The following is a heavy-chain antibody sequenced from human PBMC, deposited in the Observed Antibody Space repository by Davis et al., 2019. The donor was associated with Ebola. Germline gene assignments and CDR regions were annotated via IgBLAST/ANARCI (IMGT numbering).Heavy chain of an antibody. V-gene: IGHV6-1*01. CDR1: GDRVSSNS. Sequence: HSQTLSLTCAISGDRVSSNSWNWIRQSPSRGLEWLGRTYYYRSKWHNDYAVPVKSRIIINPDTSKNQFSLQLNSVTPEDTAVYYCARGWLRTGLDYWGQGAPVTVSS. D-gene: IGHD3/OR15-3a*01. CDR3: ARGWLRTGLDY. J-gene: IGHJ4*02. CDR2: TYYYRSKWHN.